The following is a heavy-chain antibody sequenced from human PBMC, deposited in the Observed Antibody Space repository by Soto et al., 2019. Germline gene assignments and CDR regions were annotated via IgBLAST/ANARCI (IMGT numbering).Heavy chain of an antibody. V-gene: IGHV5-51*01. CDR1: GYSFTSYW. D-gene: IGHD6-13*01. Sequence: GESLKISCKGSGYSFTSYWIAWVRQMPGKGLECMGIIYLGDSDTRYSPSFQGQVSISADNSISTAYLQWGSLKASDTAMYYCAVAGSSWLRFDSWGQGTLVTVSS. CDR3: AVAGSSWLRFDS. CDR2: IYLGDSDT. J-gene: IGHJ4*02.